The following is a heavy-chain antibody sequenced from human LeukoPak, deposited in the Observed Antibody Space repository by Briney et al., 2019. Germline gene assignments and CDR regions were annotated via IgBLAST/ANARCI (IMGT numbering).Heavy chain of an antibody. CDR2: ISGSGDSA. J-gene: IGHJ2*01. CDR1: GFTFRNYA. Sequence: GGSLRLSCVASGFTFRNYAMTWVRQAPGKGLEWVSFISGSGDSAYYADSLKGRFTISRDKPKSTLYLQMDSLRAEDTAVYYCARVAILSWYFDLWGRGTLVTVSS. D-gene: IGHD2-21*01. CDR3: ARVAILSWYFDL. V-gene: IGHV3-23*01.